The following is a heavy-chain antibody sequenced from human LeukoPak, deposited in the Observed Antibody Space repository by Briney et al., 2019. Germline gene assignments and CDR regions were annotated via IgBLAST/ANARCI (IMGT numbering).Heavy chain of an antibody. D-gene: IGHD3-9*01. Sequence: GGSLRLSCAASGFTFSSYSMNWVRQAPGKGLEWVSYISSSSCTIYYADSVKGRFTISRDNAKNSLYLQMNSLRAEDTAVYYCAKVRSYDILTGYQYYFDYWGQGTLVTVSS. CDR1: GFTFSSYS. J-gene: IGHJ4*02. CDR2: ISSSSCTI. V-gene: IGHV3-48*01. CDR3: AKVRSYDILTGYQYYFDY.